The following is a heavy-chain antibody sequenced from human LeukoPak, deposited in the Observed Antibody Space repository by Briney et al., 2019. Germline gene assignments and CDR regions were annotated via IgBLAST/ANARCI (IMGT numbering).Heavy chain of an antibody. J-gene: IGHJ4*02. CDR3: ARGRPPVGGGYASDFDY. CDR2: IIPIFGTA. Sequence: SVKVSCKASGGTLRNYLITWVRQAPGQGLEWMGGIIPIFGTANYAQKFQGRVTITADESTSTAYMELSSLRSEDTAVYYCARGRPPVGGGYASDFDYWGQGTLVTVSS. CDR1: GGTLRNYL. D-gene: IGHD5-12*01. V-gene: IGHV1-69*13.